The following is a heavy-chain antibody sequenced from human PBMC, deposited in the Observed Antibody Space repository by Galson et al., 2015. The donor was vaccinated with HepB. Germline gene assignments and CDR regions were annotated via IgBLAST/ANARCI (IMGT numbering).Heavy chain of an antibody. CDR2: IYYSGST. J-gene: IGHJ4*02. CDR3: ARVGATYYDFWSGYLRPSYYFDY. D-gene: IGHD3-3*01. Sequence: SETLSLTCTVSGGSISSYYWSWIRQPPGKGLEWIGYIYYSGSTNYNPSLKSRVTISVDTSKNQFSLKLSSVTAADTAVYYCARVGATYYDFWSGYLRPSYYFDYWGQGTLVTVSS. CDR1: GGSISSYY. V-gene: IGHV4-59*01.